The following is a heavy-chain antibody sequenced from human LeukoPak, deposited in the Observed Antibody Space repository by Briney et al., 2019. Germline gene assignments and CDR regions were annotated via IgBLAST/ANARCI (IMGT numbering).Heavy chain of an antibody. CDR1: GFTFSSHA. J-gene: IGHJ6*03. CDR3: AKLTDFWSGYRPLYYMDV. CDR2: VSGSGSST. V-gene: IGHV3-23*01. Sequence: GGSLRLSCAASGFTFSSHAMSWVRQAPVKGLEWVSTVSGSGSSTYYADSVEGRFAISRDNSKNTLYLQMNRLRAEDSAVYYCAKLTDFWSGYRPLYYMDVWGKGTTVTAS. D-gene: IGHD3-3*01.